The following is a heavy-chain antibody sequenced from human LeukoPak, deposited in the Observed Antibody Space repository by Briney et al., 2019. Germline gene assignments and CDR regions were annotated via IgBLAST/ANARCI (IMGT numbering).Heavy chain of an antibody. CDR3: AKAVSGGATTAGFDY. D-gene: IGHD1-26*01. V-gene: IGHV3-9*01. CDR2: ISWNSGSI. CDR1: GFTFDDYA. Sequence: GGSLRLSCAASGFTFDDYAMHWVRQAPGKGLEWVSGISWNSGSIGYADSVKGRFTISRDNAKNSLYLQMNSLRAEDTALYYCAKAVSGGATTAGFDYWGQGTLVTVSS. J-gene: IGHJ4*02.